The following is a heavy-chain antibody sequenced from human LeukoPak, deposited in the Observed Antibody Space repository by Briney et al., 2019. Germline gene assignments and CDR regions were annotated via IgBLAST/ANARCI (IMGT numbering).Heavy chain of an antibody. CDR1: GFTFSSYS. Sequence: GGSLRLSCAASGFTFSSYSMNWVRQAPGKGLEWVSSISSSSSYIYYADSVKGRFTISRDNAKNSLYLQMNSLRAEDTAVYYCARAWGIAAAGYAFDIWGQGTMVTVSS. V-gene: IGHV3-21*04. D-gene: IGHD6-13*01. CDR2: ISSSSSYI. CDR3: ARAWGIAAAGYAFDI. J-gene: IGHJ3*02.